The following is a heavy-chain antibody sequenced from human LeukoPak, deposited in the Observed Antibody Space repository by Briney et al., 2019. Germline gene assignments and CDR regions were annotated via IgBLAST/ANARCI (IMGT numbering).Heavy chain of an antibody. Sequence: ASVKVSCKASGYTFTGYYIHWVRQAPGQGLEWMGWINPNSGGTNYAQKFQGRVTMTRDTSISTAYMELSRLRSDDTAVYYCARQRIAARPRWFDPWGQGTLVTVSS. CDR2: INPNSGGT. CDR1: GYTFTGYY. D-gene: IGHD6-6*01. J-gene: IGHJ5*02. CDR3: ARQRIAARPRWFDP. V-gene: IGHV1-2*02.